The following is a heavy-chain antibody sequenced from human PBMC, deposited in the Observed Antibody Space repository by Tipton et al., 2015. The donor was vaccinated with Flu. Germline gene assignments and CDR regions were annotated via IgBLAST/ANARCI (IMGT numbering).Heavy chain of an antibody. J-gene: IGHJ4*02. V-gene: IGHV4-38-2*02. CDR3: ARDNGAMVPLMTDY. CDR2: IYHSGST. CDR1: GYSISSGYY. Sequence: LSLTCAVSGYSISSGYYWGWIRQPPGKGLEWIGSIYHSGSTYYNPSLKSRVTISVDTSKNQFSLKLSSVTAADTAVYYCARDNGAMVPLMTDYWGQGTLVTVSS. D-gene: IGHD3-10*01.